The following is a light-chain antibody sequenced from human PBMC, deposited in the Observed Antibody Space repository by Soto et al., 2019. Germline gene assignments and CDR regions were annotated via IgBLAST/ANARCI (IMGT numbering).Light chain of an antibody. CDR2: ETN. V-gene: IGLV1-51*02. CDR1: SSNIGNNY. J-gene: IGLJ1*01. Sequence: TQPPSVSAAPGQKLTISCSGSSSNIGNNYVSWYQQLPGTAPKLLIYETNKRPSGIPDRLSVSNSGTSDTLVITGLQTGDEADYYCGTWDSSLSAGHVFGTGTKVTVL. CDR3: GTWDSSLSAGHV.